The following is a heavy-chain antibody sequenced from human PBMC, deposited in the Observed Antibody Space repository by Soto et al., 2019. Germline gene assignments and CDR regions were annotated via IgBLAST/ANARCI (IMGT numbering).Heavy chain of an antibody. J-gene: IGHJ4*02. V-gene: IGHV3-23*01. Sequence: EVQLLVSGGDLVQPGGSLRLSYAASGFAFSIYAMSWVRQAPGKGLEWVSGISSSGDRTYYTDSVKGRFTISRDNSRNTLYLQINSLRVEDTALYYCANNYGDYPDYFDYWGQGTPVTVSS. CDR1: GFAFSIYA. CDR3: ANNYGDYPDYFDY. D-gene: IGHD4-17*01. CDR2: ISSSGDRT.